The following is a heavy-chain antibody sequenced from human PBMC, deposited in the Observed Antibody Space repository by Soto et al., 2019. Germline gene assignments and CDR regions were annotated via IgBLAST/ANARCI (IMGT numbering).Heavy chain of an antibody. V-gene: IGHV3-21*01. D-gene: IGHD1-1*01. CDR1: GFSFSTYS. Sequence: EVQLVESGGGLVMPGGSLRLSCIASGFSFSTYSMNWVRQAPGKGMEWVSYIRRSGDYTYYADSLKGRFTISRDNAKNSRSLQMISLRAEDTAVYYCARSTSLGGMDVWGQGTTVTVSS. CDR2: IRRSGDYT. CDR3: ARSTSLGGMDV. J-gene: IGHJ6*02.